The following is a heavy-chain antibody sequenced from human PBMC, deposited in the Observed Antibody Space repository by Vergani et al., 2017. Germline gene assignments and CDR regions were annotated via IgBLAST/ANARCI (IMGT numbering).Heavy chain of an antibody. Sequence: VQLVESGGGVVQPGGSLRLSCAASGFTFSSYGMHWVRQAPGKGLEWVGRIKSQIDGGTTDYAAPVKGRFTISRDDSTNMLYLHMNSLKTEDTAVYYCTTLSPNWAHWWGQGTLVTVPS. J-gene: IGHJ4*02. CDR2: IKSQIDGGTT. CDR3: TTLSPNWAHW. V-gene: IGHV3-15*01. D-gene: IGHD7-27*01. CDR1: GFTFSSYG.